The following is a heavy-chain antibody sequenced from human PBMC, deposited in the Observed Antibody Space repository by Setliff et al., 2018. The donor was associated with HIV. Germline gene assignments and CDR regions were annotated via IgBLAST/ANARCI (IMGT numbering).Heavy chain of an antibody. Sequence: PGGSLRLSCATSGFSFRTYGMTWVRQAPGKGLEWVSGISGSGANPYNADFVEGRFTVSRDNSKNTLYLQLNSLRAEDTAVYYCAKDRFSDSSAPGDAFDVWGVGTLVTVSS. CDR1: GFSFRTYG. CDR3: AKDRFSDSSAPGDAFDV. D-gene: IGHD3-22*01. J-gene: IGHJ3*01. V-gene: IGHV3-23*01. CDR2: ISGSGANP.